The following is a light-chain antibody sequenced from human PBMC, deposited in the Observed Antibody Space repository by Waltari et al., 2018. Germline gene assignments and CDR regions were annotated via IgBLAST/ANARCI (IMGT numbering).Light chain of an antibody. Sequence: SYELTQPPSVSVSPGQTGSITCSGDKLGNKYTSWYHQKPGQSPVLVIYRDTERPSGIPERFSGSNSGNTATLTISGTQAMDEADYYCQAWDGSTVVFGGGTKLTVL. CDR3: QAWDGSTVV. CDR2: RDT. V-gene: IGLV3-1*01. CDR1: KLGNKY. J-gene: IGLJ2*01.